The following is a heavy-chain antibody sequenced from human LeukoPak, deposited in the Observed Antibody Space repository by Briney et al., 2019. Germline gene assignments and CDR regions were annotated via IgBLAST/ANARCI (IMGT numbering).Heavy chain of an antibody. Sequence: PSETLSLTCAVSGGSFSGYYWSWIRQPPRKGLEWIGEINHSGSTNYNPPLKSRVTISVDTSKNQFSLKLSSVTAADTAVYYCARGRPMVRYMDVWGKGTTVTVSS. D-gene: IGHD3-10*01. V-gene: IGHV4-34*01. J-gene: IGHJ6*03. CDR2: INHSGST. CDR1: GGSFSGYY. CDR3: ARGRPMVRYMDV.